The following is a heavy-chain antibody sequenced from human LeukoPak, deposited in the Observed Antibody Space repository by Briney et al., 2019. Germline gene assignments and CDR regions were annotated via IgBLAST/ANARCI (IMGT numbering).Heavy chain of an antibody. V-gene: IGHV4-38-2*02. J-gene: IGHJ4*02. CDR2: VFDSGNT. Sequence: SETLSLTCTVSGYSISSTYYWGWIRQPPGKGLEWVGSVFDSGNTYYNPSLKSRLTISADTSKNQFSLTLTSVTAADTAVYYCARDRSVGVLPAPPFDFWGQGTLVTVSS. CDR1: GYSISSTYY. D-gene: IGHD6-6*01. CDR3: ARDRSVGVLPAPPFDF.